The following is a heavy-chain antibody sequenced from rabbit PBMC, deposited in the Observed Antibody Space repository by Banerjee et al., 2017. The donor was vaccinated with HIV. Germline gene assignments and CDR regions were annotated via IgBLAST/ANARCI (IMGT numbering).Heavy chain of an antibody. Sequence: QEQLVESGGGLVQPGGSLKVSCKASGFDFSTYSMSWVRQAPGKGLEWIGYIDLLFGTTYYASWVNGRFTISSHNAQNTLYLQLHSLTAADTATYFCVRGASESGYYSLWGPGTLVTVS. CDR1: GFDFSTYS. CDR2: IDLLFGTT. J-gene: IGHJ4*01. V-gene: IGHV1S47*01. CDR3: VRGASESGYYSL. D-gene: IGHD1-1*01.